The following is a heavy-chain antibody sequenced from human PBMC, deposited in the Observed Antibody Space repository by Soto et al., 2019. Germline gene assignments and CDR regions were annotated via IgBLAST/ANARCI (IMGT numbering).Heavy chain of an antibody. CDR2: INHSGST. V-gene: IGHV4-39*07. Sequence: SETLSLTCTVSGASISSSSYYWGWIRQPPGKGLEWIGEINHSGSTNYNPSLKSRVTISVDTSKNQFSLKLSSVTAADTAVYYCASKEGAMANWYFDYWGQGTLVTVSS. D-gene: IGHD5-18*01. J-gene: IGHJ4*02. CDR3: ASKEGAMANWYFDY. CDR1: GASISSSSYY.